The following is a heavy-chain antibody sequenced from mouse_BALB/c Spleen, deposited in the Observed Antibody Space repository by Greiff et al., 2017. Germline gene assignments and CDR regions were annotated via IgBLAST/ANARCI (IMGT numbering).Heavy chain of an antibody. CDR1: GYTFTSYW. CDR3: ARDHYGSSFYAMDY. D-gene: IGHD1-1*01. V-gene: IGHV1S81*02. Sequence: VQLQQSGAELVKPGASVKLSCKASGYTFTSYWMHWVKQRPGQGLEWIGEINPSNGRTNYNEKFKSKATLTVDKSSSTAYMQLSSLTSEDSAVYYCARDHYGSSFYAMDYWGQGTSVTVSS. CDR2: INPSNGRT. J-gene: IGHJ4*01.